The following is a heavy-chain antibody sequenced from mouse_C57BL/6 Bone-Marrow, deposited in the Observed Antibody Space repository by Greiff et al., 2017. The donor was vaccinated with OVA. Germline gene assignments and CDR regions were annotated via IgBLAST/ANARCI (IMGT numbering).Heavy chain of an antibody. J-gene: IGHJ3*01. CDR3: IRQLRLRRVAY. V-gene: IGHV6-3*01. CDR2: IRLKSDNYAT. CDR1: GFTFSNYW. Sequence: EVKLMESGGGLVQPGGSMKLSCVASGFTFSNYWMNWVRQSPEKGLEWVAQIRLKSDNYATHYADSVKGRFNISRDDSKSSVYLHMNNLRAEDTGIYYWIRQLRLRRVAYWGQGTRVTVSA. D-gene: IGHD3-2*02.